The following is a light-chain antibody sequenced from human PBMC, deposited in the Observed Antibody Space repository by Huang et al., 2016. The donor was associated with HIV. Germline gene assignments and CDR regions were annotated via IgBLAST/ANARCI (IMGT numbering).Light chain of an antibody. V-gene: IGKV4-1*01. CDR2: WAS. J-gene: IGKJ4*01. CDR1: QSIFFSSNKRSY. Sequence: DIVMTQSPDSLAVSLGERATINCRSSQSIFFSSNKRSYLAWYQKKPGQPPKLVISWASARESGVTDRFSGSGSETHFTLAISSLQAEDVAVYYGQQYYHNPLTFGGGTKVEI. CDR3: QQYYHNPLT.